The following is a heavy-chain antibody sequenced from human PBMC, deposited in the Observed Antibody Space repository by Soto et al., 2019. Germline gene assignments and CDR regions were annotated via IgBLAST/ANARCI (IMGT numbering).Heavy chain of an antibody. V-gene: IGHV1-69*06. J-gene: IGHJ6*02. Sequence: QVQLVQSGAEVKKPGSSVKVSCKASGGTFSSYAISWVRQAPGHGLEWIGGIIPIFGTANYAQKFQGRVTITADKSTSTSYIELSSLRSEDTAVYYCARAGTAMVNYYYYGMDVWGQGTTVTVSS. CDR2: IIPIFGTA. CDR3: ARAGTAMVNYYYYGMDV. D-gene: IGHD5-18*01. CDR1: GGTFSSYA.